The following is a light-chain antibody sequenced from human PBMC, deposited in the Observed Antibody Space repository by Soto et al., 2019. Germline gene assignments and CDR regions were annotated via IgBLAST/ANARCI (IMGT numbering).Light chain of an antibody. CDR3: QQYSSWPLT. J-gene: IGKJ4*01. Sequence: EIVMTQSPATLSVSPGERATLSCRASQTISSNLAWYQQKPGQAPRLLIYGASTRATSIPATFSGSGSGTEFSLTISSLQSEDFAVYYCQQYSSWPLTFGGGTTVAIK. V-gene: IGKV3-15*01. CDR2: GAS. CDR1: QTISSN.